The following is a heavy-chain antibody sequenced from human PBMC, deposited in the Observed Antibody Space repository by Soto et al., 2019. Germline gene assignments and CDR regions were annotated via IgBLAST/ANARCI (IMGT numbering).Heavy chain of an antibody. V-gene: IGHV3-30-3*01. D-gene: IGHD2-21*02. CDR1: GSTFSPYT. J-gene: IGHJ4*02. CDR2: ISNDGDDK. CDR3: ARGGGFCGADCYKGGIDY. Sequence: PGGSLRLSCAASGSTFSPYTMHLVRHIPGKGLEWVAVISNDGDDKDYADSVKGRFTVSRDNSKNTLFLQMGSLRAEDTALYYCARGGGFCGADCYKGGIDYWGRGTLVTVSS.